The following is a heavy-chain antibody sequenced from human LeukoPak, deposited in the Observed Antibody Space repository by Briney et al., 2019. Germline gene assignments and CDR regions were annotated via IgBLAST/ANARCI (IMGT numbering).Heavy chain of an antibody. CDR1: GYTFTGYY. CDR2: ISPNSGGT. D-gene: IGHD3-10*01. J-gene: IGHJ4*02. Sequence: GASVKVSCRASGYTFTGYYVHWVRQAPGQGLEWMGWISPNSGGTHYAQKFQGGVTMTRDTSISTAYMELSRLISDDTAVYYCARVWFGYFFQWGQGALVTVSS. V-gene: IGHV1-2*02. CDR3: ARVWFGYFFQ.